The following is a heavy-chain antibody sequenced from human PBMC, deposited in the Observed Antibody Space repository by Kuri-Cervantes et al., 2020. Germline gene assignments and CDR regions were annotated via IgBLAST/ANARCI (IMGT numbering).Heavy chain of an antibody. CDR3: ARELQRKGAFDI. J-gene: IGHJ3*02. Sequence: ASVKVSCKTSGYTFTDHYVHWVRLAPGQGLEWMGRIYPKSGGVDYVQKFQGRVTMTWDTSITTAYMELSSLRSEDTAVYYCARELQRKGAFDIWGQGTMVTVSS. D-gene: IGHD6-25*01. V-gene: IGHV1-2*02. CDR2: IYPKSGGV. CDR1: GYTFTDHY.